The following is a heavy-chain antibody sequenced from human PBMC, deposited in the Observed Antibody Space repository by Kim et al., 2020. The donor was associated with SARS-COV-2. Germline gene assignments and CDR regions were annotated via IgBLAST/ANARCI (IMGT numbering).Heavy chain of an antibody. J-gene: IGHJ4*02. Sequence: KSRVTISVDTSKNQFSLKLSSVTAADTAVYYCAGSPYLGSSWYIHYFDYWGQGTLVTVSS. CDR3: AGSPYLGSSWYIHYFDY. V-gene: IGHV4-59*01. D-gene: IGHD6-13*01.